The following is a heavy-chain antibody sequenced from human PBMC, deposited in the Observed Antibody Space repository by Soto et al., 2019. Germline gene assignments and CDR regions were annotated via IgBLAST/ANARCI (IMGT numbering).Heavy chain of an antibody. Sequence: PGGSLILSCEVSGFNFRSYWMNWVRQAPGKGLEWVANINEDGRAMYYVDSVEGRFTVSRDNAKNSLYLQINNLRAEDTGVYYCARGTPTPGTDYWGQGTLVTVSS. V-gene: IGHV3-7*03. CDR1: GFNFRSYW. D-gene: IGHD1-26*01. J-gene: IGHJ4*02. CDR3: ARGTPTPGTDY. CDR2: INEDGRAM.